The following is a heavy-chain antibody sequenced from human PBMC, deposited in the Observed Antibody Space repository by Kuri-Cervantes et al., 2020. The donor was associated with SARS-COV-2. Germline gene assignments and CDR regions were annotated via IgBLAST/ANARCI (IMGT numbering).Heavy chain of an antibody. J-gene: IGHJ4*02. CDR2: ISYDGSNK. Sequence: GGSLRLSCAASGFTFSRYAMHWVRQAPGKGLEWVAVISYDGSNKDYTASGKGRFTISRDNSQNTLYLQMKSLRTEGTALYYCARDRVGVHDSWGQGTLVTVSS. CDR3: ARDRVGVHDS. V-gene: IGHV3-30-3*01. D-gene: IGHD2-21*01. CDR1: GFTFSRYA.